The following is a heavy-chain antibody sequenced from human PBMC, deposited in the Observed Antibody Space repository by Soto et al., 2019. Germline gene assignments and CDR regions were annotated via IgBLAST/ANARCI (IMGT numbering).Heavy chain of an antibody. D-gene: IGHD3-22*01. CDR2: ISYEGGNR. CDR1: GFSFNLYA. V-gene: IGHV3-30-3*01. CDR3: SRALYYYYTEEYLDS. Sequence: QVQLVEFGGGVVQPGGSLRLSCAASGFSFNLYAMHWVRQAPGKGLEWVAVISYEGGNRFYADSVKGRFTISRDNSRNTLYLHMDKLRAEDTAVYYCSRALYYYYTEEYLDSWGQGTLLTVSS. J-gene: IGHJ4*02.